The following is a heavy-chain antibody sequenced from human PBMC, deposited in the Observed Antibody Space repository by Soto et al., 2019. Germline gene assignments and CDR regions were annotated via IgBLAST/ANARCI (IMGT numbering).Heavy chain of an antibody. Sequence: QVQLVESGGGVVQPGRSLRLSCAASGFTFSSYAMHWVRQAPGKGLEWVAVISYDGSNKYYADSVKGRFTISRDNSKNTLYLQMNRLRSGGTAVCYCAREVRSWGQGTLVSVSS. CDR2: ISYDGSNK. CDR1: GFTFSSYA. J-gene: IGHJ5*02. V-gene: IGHV3-30-3*01. D-gene: IGHD4-17*01. CDR3: AREVRS.